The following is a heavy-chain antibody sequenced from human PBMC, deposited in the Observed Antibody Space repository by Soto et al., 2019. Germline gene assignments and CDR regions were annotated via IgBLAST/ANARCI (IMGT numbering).Heavy chain of an antibody. CDR3: AREKRHNSLGGRFGMDV. Sequence: PGGSLRLSCAVSGSIFSDFSMNWVRQAPGKGLEWVASIGSSGGNSFYADSVKGRFIISRDNAKTSLDLQINSLRAEDTAVYYCAREKRHNSLGGRFGMDVWGQGTTLTVSS. CDR2: IGSSGGNS. V-gene: IGHV3-21*01. J-gene: IGHJ6*02. D-gene: IGHD1-1*01. CDR1: GSIFSDFS.